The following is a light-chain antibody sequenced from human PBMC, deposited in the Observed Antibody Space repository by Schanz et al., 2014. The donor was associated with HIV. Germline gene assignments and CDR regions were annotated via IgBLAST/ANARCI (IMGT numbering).Light chain of an antibody. Sequence: QSALTQPASVSGSRGQSITISCTGTTSDIGAYNYVSWYQQHPGKAPKLMIYDVSNRPSGVSNRFSGSKSDNTASLTISGLQPEDEADYYCISYTSDTVLFGGGTKLTVL. CDR2: DVS. V-gene: IGLV2-14*03. J-gene: IGLJ2*01. CDR1: TSDIGAYNY. CDR3: ISYTSDTVL.